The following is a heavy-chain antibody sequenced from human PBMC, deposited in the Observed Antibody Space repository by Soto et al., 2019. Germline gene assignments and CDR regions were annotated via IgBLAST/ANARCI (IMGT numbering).Heavy chain of an antibody. CDR1: GGTFSSYG. V-gene: IGHV1-69*06. CDR3: ARGRLVHNWFDP. D-gene: IGHD3-10*01. J-gene: IGHJ5*02. Sequence: SVKVSCKASGGTFSSYGISWVLQAPGQGLEWMGGIIPIFGTANYAQKFQGRVTITADKSTSTAYMELSSLRSEDTAVYYCARGRLVHNWFDPWGQRTLVTVS. CDR2: IIPIFGTA.